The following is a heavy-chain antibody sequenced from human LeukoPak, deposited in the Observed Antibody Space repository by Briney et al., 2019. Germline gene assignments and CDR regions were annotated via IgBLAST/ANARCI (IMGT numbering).Heavy chain of an antibody. CDR1: GLTLSGYW. CDR2: IDSDGSGT. D-gene: IGHD1/OR15-1a*01. Sequence: LRLSCSASGLTLSGYWMHWVRQIPGKGLVWVSRIDSDGSGTSYADSVKGRFTISRDDVKNMLYLQMNSLRVEDTGLCYCSTVEHFWGQGTLVTVSS. J-gene: IGHJ4*02. V-gene: IGHV3-74*01. CDR3: STVEHF.